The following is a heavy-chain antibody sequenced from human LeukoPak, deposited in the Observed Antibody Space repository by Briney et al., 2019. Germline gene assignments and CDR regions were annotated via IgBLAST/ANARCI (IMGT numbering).Heavy chain of an antibody. CDR2: ISAYNGNT. J-gene: IGHJ4*02. CDR3: AREDGPTYYYDSSGYLDY. D-gene: IGHD3-22*01. V-gene: IGHV1-18*01. CDR1: GYTFTSYG. Sequence: VASVKVSCKASGYTFTSYGISWVRQAPGQGLEWMGWISAYNGNTNYAQKLQGRVTMTTDTSTSTAYMELRSLRSDDTAVYYCAREDGPTYYYDSSGYLDYWGQGTLVTVSS.